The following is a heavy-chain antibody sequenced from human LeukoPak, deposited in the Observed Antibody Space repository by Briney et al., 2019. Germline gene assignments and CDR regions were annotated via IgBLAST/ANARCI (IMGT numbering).Heavy chain of an antibody. CDR2: ISGSGTNT. CDR1: EFTFSSYA. J-gene: IGHJ3*02. V-gene: IGHV3-23*01. Sequence: GGSLRLSCAASEFTFSSYAMSWVRQAPGKGLEWVSAISGSGTNTYYADSVKGRFTISRDNSKNSLYLQMNSLRAEDTAVVISGNAFDIWGQGTMVTVSS. D-gene: IGHD3-10*01. CDR3: GNAFDI.